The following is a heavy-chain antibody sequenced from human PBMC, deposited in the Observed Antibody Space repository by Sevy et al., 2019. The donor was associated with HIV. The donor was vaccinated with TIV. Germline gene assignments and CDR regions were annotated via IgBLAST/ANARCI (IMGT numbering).Heavy chain of an antibody. Sequence: GGSLRLSCAASGFTFSSYGMHWVRQAPGKGLEWVAVISYDGSNKYYADSVKGRFTISRDNSKNRLYLQMNSLRAEDTAVYYCAKDLMLVTVYYYYYGMDVWGQGTTVTVSS. CDR3: AKDLMLVTVYYYYYGMDV. J-gene: IGHJ6*02. D-gene: IGHD5-18*01. CDR1: GFTFSSYG. V-gene: IGHV3-30*18. CDR2: ISYDGSNK.